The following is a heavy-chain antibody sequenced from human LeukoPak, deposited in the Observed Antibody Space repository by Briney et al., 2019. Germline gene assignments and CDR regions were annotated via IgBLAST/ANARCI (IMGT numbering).Heavy chain of an antibody. CDR3: ARDGYRSGRDLDY. J-gene: IGHJ4*02. V-gene: IGHV3-48*03. CDR2: ISSDGSII. Sequence: PGGSLRLSCAASGFTFSSYEMNWVRQAPGKGLEWLSYISSDGSIIYYADSVKGRFTISRDNAKNSLYLQMDSLRVEDTAVYYCARDGYRSGRDLDYWGQGSLVTVSS. CDR1: GFTFSSYE. D-gene: IGHD6-19*01.